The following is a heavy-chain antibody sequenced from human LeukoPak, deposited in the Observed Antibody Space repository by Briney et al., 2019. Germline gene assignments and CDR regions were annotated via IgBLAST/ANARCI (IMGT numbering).Heavy chain of an antibody. D-gene: IGHD3-16*01. Sequence: GGSLRLSCTASGFTFSTFWMNWVRQAPGKGLEWVANINQDGSEKYYVDSVKGRFTISRDNAKKSLYLQMNSLRAEDTAVYYCANKAYPIEFWGQGTLVTVSS. V-gene: IGHV3-7*01. J-gene: IGHJ4*02. CDR3: ANKAYPIEF. CDR1: GFTFSTFW. CDR2: INQDGSEK.